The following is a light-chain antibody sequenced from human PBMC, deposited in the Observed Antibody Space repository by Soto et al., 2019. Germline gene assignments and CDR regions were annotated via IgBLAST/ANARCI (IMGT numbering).Light chain of an antibody. V-gene: IGKV1-5*03. CDR1: QSISSW. CDR2: KAS. CDR3: HQRSNWPPYT. Sequence: DIQMTQSPSTLSASVGDRVTITCRASQSISSWLAWYQQKPGKAPKLLIYKASTLESGVPSRFSGSGSGTDFTLTISSLEPEDFAVYYCHQRSNWPPYTFGQGTKLEIK. J-gene: IGKJ2*01.